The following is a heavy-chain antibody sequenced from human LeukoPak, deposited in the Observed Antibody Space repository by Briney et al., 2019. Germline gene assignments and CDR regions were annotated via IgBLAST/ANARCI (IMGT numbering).Heavy chain of an antibody. V-gene: IGHV4-61*02. CDR1: GASISSGSYY. CDR3: ARVRFQPYYYDSSGYTVGAFDI. CDR2: IFASGST. J-gene: IGHJ3*02. Sequence: PSQTLSLTCTVSGASISSGSYYWNWIRQPAGKGLEWIGRIFASGSTNYNPSLKSRVTISLDTSKNQLSLKLSSVTAADTAVYYCARVRFQPYYYDSSGYTVGAFDIWGQGTMVTVSS. D-gene: IGHD3-22*01.